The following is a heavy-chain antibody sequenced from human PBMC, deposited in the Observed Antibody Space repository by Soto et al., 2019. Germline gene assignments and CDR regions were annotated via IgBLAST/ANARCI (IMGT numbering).Heavy chain of an antibody. D-gene: IGHD6-13*01. CDR3: VASLAASGLNWLDP. J-gene: IGHJ5*02. CDR1: GGSISSGGYY. V-gene: IGHV4-61*02. CDR2: IFANGHT. Sequence: SETLSLTCTVSGGSISSGGYYWNWVRQPPGKGLEWIGLIFANGHTDYNPSLKSRVTMSVDASKNQFSLRLTSMTAADTAVYYCVASLAASGLNWLDPWGRGTLVTVSS.